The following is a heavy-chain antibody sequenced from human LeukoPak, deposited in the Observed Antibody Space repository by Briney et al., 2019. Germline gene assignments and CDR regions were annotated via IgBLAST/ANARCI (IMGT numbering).Heavy chain of an antibody. CDR3: ARDGAYSSFDY. Sequence: PGRSLRLSCAASGFTFDDYAMHWVRQAPGKGLEWVPGISWNSGSIDYADSVKGRFTISRDNAKNSLYLQMNSLRAEDTAVYFCARDGAYSSFDYWGQGTLVAVSS. V-gene: IGHV3-9*01. D-gene: IGHD4-11*01. CDR1: GFTFDDYA. CDR2: ISWNSGSI. J-gene: IGHJ4*02.